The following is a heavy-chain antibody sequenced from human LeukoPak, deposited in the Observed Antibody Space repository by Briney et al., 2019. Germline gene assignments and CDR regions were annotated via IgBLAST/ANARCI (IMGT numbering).Heavy chain of an antibody. V-gene: IGHV1-46*01. D-gene: IGHD3-10*01. CDR1: GYTFTSYY. J-gene: IGHJ4*02. Sequence: ASVRVSCKASGYTFTSYYMHWVRQAPGQGLEWMGIINPSGGSTSYAQTFQGRVTMTRDMSTSTVYMELSSLRSEDTAAYYCARVGRGWFGELPIDYWGQGTLVTVSS. CDR3: ARVGRGWFGELPIDY. CDR2: INPSGGST.